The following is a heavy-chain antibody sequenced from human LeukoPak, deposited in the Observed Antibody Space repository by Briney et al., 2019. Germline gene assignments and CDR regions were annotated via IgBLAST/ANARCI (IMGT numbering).Heavy chain of an antibody. D-gene: IGHD1-1*01. CDR3: AGRGTGTTLAFDY. V-gene: IGHV5-51*01. Sequence: GESLKISCKGSGYSFTSYWIGWVRQMPGKGLEWMGIIYPGDSDTRYSPPFQGQVTISVDKSISTAYLQWSSLKASDTAIYYCAGRGTGTTLAFDYWGQGTLVTVSS. CDR1: GYSFTSYW. CDR2: IYPGDSDT. J-gene: IGHJ4*02.